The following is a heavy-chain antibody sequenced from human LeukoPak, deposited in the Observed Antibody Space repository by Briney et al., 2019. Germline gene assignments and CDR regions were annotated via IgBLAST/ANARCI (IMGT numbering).Heavy chain of an antibody. CDR1: GGSFSGYY. CDR2: INHSGST. J-gene: IGHJ4*02. V-gene: IGHV4-34*01. D-gene: IGHD6-13*01. CDR3: VRPRIAAAGTSPFDY. Sequence: SETLSLTCAVYGGSFSGYYWSWIRQPPGKGLEWIGEINHSGSTNYNPSLKSRVTISVDTSKNQFSLKLSSVTAADTAVYYCVRPRIAAAGTSPFDYWGQGTLVTVSS.